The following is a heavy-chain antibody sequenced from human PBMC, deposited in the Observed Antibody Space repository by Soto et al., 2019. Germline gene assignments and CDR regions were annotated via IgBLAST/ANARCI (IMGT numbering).Heavy chain of an antibody. Sequence: ASVKVSCKASGYICSSHCIYWVRQAPGQGLQWMGIINPGGGRTAYAQKFQGRVTLTRDMSTSTVYMELTSLTYDDTAVYYCPRDVSGPGATYVMDVWGQGTTVTVSS. D-gene: IGHD2-2*01. CDR2: INPGGGRT. CDR1: GYICSSHC. V-gene: IGHV1-46*01. CDR3: PRDVSGPGATYVMDV. J-gene: IGHJ6*02.